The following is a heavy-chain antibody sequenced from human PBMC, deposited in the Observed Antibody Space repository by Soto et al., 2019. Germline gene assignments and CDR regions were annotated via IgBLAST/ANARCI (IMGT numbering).Heavy chain of an antibody. CDR1: GFTFSSYA. CDR2: ISGSGGST. CDR3: AKDLIAVVWYGHDY. J-gene: IGHJ4*02. V-gene: IGHV3-23*01. D-gene: IGHD6-19*01. Sequence: EVQLLESGGGLVQPGGSLRLSCAASGFTFSSYAMSWVRQAPGKGLEWVSAISGSGGSTYYADSVKGRFTISRDNSKNTLYMQRNRLRAEDTAVYYCAKDLIAVVWYGHDYWGQGTLVTVSS.